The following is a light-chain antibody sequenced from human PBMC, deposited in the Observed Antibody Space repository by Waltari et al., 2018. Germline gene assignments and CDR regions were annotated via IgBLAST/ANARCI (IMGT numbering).Light chain of an antibody. CDR3: QQYSTTPLT. CDR2: WAS. CDR1: QTVLYSSNNKNY. V-gene: IGKV4-1*01. Sequence: SPDSLAVSLGERATINCKSSQTVLYSSNNKNYLAWYQQKPGQPPKLLIYWASTRESGVPDRFSGSGSGTDFTLTISSLQAEDVAVYYCQQYSTTPLTFGGGTKVEVK. J-gene: IGKJ4*01.